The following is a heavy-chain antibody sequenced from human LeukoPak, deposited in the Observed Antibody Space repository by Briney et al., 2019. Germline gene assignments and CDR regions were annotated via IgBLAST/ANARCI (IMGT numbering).Heavy chain of an antibody. CDR1: GFTFSSYG. J-gene: IGHJ5*02. CDR2: ISYDGSNK. D-gene: IGHD6-19*01. V-gene: IGHV3-30*18. Sequence: RTGGALRLSCAASGFTFSSYGMHWVRQAPGKGLELVAVISYDGSNKYYADSVTGRFTISRDNSKNPMYLQMNSLRAEDTAVYYCAKDQTWGYSSGWRAILYNWFDPWGQGTLVTVSS. CDR3: AKDQTWGYSSGWRAILYNWFDP.